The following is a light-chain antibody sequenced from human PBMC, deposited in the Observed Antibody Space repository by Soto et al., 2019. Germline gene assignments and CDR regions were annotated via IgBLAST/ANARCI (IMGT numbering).Light chain of an antibody. CDR3: QQRQYWPPIT. J-gene: IGKJ5*01. V-gene: IGKV3-11*01. CDR1: LNVNSY. CDR2: DAS. Sequence: VLTQSPATLPLSPGERATLSCRAGLNVNSYLAWYQQKPGQAPRLLIYDASNRAAGIPARFSGSGSGTDFTLTISSLEPEDFAIYYCQQRQYWPPITFGQGTRLEIK.